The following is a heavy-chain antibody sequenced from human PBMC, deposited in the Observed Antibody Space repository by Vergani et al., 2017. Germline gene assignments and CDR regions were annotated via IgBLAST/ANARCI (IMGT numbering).Heavy chain of an antibody. D-gene: IGHD3-3*01. CDR2: ISWNSGSI. CDR3: AKDHYDFWSGYPNLSPFDL. CDR1: GFTFDDYA. Sequence: EVQLVESGGGLVQPGRSLRLSCAASGFTFDDYAMHWVRQAPGKGLEWVSGISWNSGSIGHADSVKGRFTISRDNAKNSLYLQMNSLRAEDTALYYCAKDHYDFWSGYPNLSPFDLWGRGTLVTVSS. V-gene: IGHV3-9*01. J-gene: IGHJ2*01.